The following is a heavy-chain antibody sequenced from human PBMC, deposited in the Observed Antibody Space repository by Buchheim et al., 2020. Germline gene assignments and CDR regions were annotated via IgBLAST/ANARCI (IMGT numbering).Heavy chain of an antibody. CDR1: GYTFTGYY. Sequence: QVQLVQSGAEVKKPGASVKVSCKASGYTFTGYYMHWVRQAPGQGLEWMGWINPNSGGTNYAQKFQDWVTMTRGTSISTAYMELSRLRSDDTAVYYCARGPPPDPIQLWLSDYFDYWGQGTL. J-gene: IGHJ4*02. CDR2: INPNSGGT. CDR3: ARGPPPDPIQLWLSDYFDY. V-gene: IGHV1-2*04. D-gene: IGHD5-18*01.